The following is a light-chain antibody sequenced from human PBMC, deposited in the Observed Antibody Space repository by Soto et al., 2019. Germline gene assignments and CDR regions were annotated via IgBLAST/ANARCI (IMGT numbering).Light chain of an antibody. CDR1: SSDIGGYSY. Sequence: QAVVTQPASVSGSPGQSITISCTGTSSDIGGYSYVSWYQQHPGKAPKLIIYDISNRPSGLSDRFSGSRSGNTASLTISGLQAEDEADYYCSSYTGVDTLLFGGGTKLTVL. J-gene: IGLJ3*02. CDR3: SSYTGVDTLL. V-gene: IGLV2-14*03. CDR2: DIS.